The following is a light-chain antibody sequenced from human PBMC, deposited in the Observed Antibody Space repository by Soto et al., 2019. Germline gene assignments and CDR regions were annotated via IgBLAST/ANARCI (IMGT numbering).Light chain of an antibody. CDR1: QSVTTN. J-gene: IGKJ1*01. Sequence: EVVMTQSPATLSVSPGERATLSCRASQSVTTNMAWYQQKPGQAPRLPIYGASTRATGIPARFSGSGSGTDFTLTISSLQSEDFAVYYCQQYNNWTPWTLGQGTKVDIK. CDR2: GAS. V-gene: IGKV3-15*01. CDR3: QQYNNWTPWT.